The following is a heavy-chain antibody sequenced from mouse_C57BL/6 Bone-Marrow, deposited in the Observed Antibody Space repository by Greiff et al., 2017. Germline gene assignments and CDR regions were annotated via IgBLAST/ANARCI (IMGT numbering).Heavy chain of an antibody. CDR1: GYTFTEYT. Sequence: QVQLKESGAELVKPGASVKLSCKASGYTFTEYTIHWVKQRSGQGLEWIGWFYPGSGSIKYNEKFKDKATLTADKSSSTVSMELSSLTSEDSAVYFCARHEEFVDGSRDYYAMDYWGQGTSVTVSS. D-gene: IGHD2-3*01. CDR3: ARHEEFVDGSRDYYAMDY. V-gene: IGHV1-62-2*01. J-gene: IGHJ4*01. CDR2: FYPGSGSI.